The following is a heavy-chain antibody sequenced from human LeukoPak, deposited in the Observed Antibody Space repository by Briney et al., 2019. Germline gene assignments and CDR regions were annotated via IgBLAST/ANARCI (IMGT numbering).Heavy chain of an antibody. D-gene: IGHD5-18*01. J-gene: IGHJ4*02. CDR3: ARDITAMVLTHFGY. V-gene: IGHV3-48*03. Sequence: PGGSLRLSCAASGFTFSSYEMNWVRQAPGKGLEWVSYISSSGSTIYYADSVKGRFTIPRDNAKNSLYLQMNSLRAEDTAVYYCARDITAMVLTHFGYWGQGTLVTVSS. CDR1: GFTFSSYE. CDR2: ISSSGSTI.